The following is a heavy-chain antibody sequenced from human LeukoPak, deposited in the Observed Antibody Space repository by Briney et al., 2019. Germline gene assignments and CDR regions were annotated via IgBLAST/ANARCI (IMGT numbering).Heavy chain of an antibody. V-gene: IGHV3-30*18. CDR1: GFTFSSYG. J-gene: IGHJ4*02. CDR3: AKEGYSSIGY. D-gene: IGHD6-19*01. Sequence: PAGSLRLSCAASGFTFSSYGMHWVRQAPGKGLEWVAVISYDGSNKYYADSVKGRFTISRDNSKNTLYLQMNSLRAEDTAVYYCAKEGYSSIGYWGQGTLVTVSS. CDR2: ISYDGSNK.